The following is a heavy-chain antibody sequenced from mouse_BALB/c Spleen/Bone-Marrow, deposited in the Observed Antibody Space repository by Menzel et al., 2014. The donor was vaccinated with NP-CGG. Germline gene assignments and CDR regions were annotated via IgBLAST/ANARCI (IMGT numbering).Heavy chain of an antibody. CDR3: TRSGYDVAY. Sequence: LQQSGFELVRPGASVKLSCKASGYTFTSYWMHWVKRRPGQGLEWIGNIYPGSGSTNYDEKFKSKATLTVDTSSSTAYMQLSSLTSEDSAVYYCTRSGYDVAYWGQGTLVTVSA. CDR1: GYTFTSYW. J-gene: IGHJ3*01. CDR2: IYPGSGST. V-gene: IGHV1S22*01. D-gene: IGHD2-2*01.